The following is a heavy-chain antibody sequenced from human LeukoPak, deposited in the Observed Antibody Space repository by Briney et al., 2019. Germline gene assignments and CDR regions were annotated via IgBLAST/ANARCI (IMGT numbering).Heavy chain of an antibody. Sequence: SQTLSLTCAISGDSVSSNSAAWNWIRQSPSRGLEWLGRTYYRSKWYNDYAVSVKSRITINPDTSKNQFSLQLNSVTPEDTAVYYCAREEQIIGATITTSLDYWGQGTLVTVSS. CDR1: GDSVSSNSAA. J-gene: IGHJ4*02. V-gene: IGHV6-1*01. CDR2: TYYRSKWYN. CDR3: AREEQIIGATITTSLDY. D-gene: IGHD5-12*01.